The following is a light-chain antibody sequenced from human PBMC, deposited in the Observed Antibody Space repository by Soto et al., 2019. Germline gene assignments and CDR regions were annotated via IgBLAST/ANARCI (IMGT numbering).Light chain of an antibody. CDR3: QQRSNWPLT. CDR1: QSVSSY. J-gene: IGKJ4*01. CDR2: DAS. Sequence: EIVLTQSPATLSLSPGERATLSCRASQSVSSYLAWYQQRPGQARRLLIYDASNRATGIPARFSGSGSATDFTLTISSLEHEDVAVYYCQQRSNWPLTFGGGTKVEIK. V-gene: IGKV3-11*01.